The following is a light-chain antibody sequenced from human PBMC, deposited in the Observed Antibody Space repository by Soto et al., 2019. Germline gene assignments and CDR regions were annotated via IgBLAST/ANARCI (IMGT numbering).Light chain of an antibody. V-gene: IGKV4-1*01. CDR1: QSVLYSSNNKNY. CDR2: WAS. CDR3: QQYYSTPPIT. J-gene: IGKJ5*01. Sequence: DLVLTPSPDSLAVSLGERATINCKSSQSVLYSSNNKNYLAWYQQKPGQPPKLLIYWASTRESGVPDRFSGSGSGRDFTLTISSLQAEDVAVYYCQQYYSTPPITFGQGTRLEIK.